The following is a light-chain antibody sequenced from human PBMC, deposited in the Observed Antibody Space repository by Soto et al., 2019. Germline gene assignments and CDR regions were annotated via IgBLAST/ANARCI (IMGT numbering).Light chain of an antibody. CDR2: KAS. J-gene: IGKJ2*01. Sequence: DIQMTQSPSTLSASVGDRVTVTCRASQSIRSWLAWYQQKPGKAPKLLIYKASNLESGVPLRFSGSGSGTEFTLTISSLQHDDFATYYCQQYDSFPSTFGQGTKLEIK. CDR3: QQYDSFPST. CDR1: QSIRSW. V-gene: IGKV1-5*03.